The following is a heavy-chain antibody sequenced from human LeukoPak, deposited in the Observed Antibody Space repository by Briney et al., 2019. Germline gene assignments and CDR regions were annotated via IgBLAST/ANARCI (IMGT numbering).Heavy chain of an antibody. J-gene: IGHJ4*02. CDR3: ARRWFGEIDY. Sequence: KPSETLSLTCTVSGYSISSGYYWGWIRQPPGKGLEWIGSIYHSGSTYYNPSLKSRVTISVDTSKNQFSLKLSSVTAADTAVYYCARRWFGEIDYWGQGTLVTVSS. CDR1: GYSISSGYY. CDR2: IYHSGST. V-gene: IGHV4-38-2*02. D-gene: IGHD3-10*01.